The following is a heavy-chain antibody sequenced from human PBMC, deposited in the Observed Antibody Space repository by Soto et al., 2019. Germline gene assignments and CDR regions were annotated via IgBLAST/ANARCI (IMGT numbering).Heavy chain of an antibody. Sequence: NWVRQVPGQGLEWMGWISAYNGNKNYAPKLQGRVTMTTDTSTSTAYMELRSLRSDETAEYYCARDGSCWYNGPEFYYWGQGTLVTVSS. D-gene: IGHD6-19*01. J-gene: IGHJ4*02. CDR2: ISAYNGNK. CDR3: ARDGSCWYNGPEFYY. V-gene: IGHV1-18*01.